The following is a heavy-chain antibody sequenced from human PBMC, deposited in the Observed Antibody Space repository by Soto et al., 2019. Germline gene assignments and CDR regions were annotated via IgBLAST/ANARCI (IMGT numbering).Heavy chain of an antibody. CDR1: GYTLTSYD. Sequence: GASVKVSCKASGYTLTSYDINWVRQATGQGLEWMGWMNPNSGNTGYAQKFQGRVTMTRNTSISTAYMELSSLRSEDTAVYYCAREGITIFGVVPTYYYYMDVRGKGTTVTVSS. CDR2: MNPNSGNT. D-gene: IGHD3-3*01. CDR3: AREGITIFGVVPTYYYYMDV. V-gene: IGHV1-8*01. J-gene: IGHJ6*03.